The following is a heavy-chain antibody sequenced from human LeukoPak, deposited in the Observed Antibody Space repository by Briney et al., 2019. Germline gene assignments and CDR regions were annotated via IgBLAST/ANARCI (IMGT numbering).Heavy chain of an antibody. D-gene: IGHD2-2*01. V-gene: IGHV1-8*03. CDR2: MNPNSGNT. CDR3: VRVGKVYCSSTSCYLGY. Sequence: GASVKVSCKASGYTFTSYDINWVRQATGQGLEWMGWMNPNSGNTGYAQKFQGRVTITRNTSISTAYMELSSLRSEDTAVYYCVRVGKVYCSSTSCYLGYWGQGTLVTVSS. CDR1: GYTFTSYD. J-gene: IGHJ4*02.